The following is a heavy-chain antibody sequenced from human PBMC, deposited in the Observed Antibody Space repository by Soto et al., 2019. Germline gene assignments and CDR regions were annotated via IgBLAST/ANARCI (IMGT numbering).Heavy chain of an antibody. CDR2: IYYSGST. J-gene: IGHJ6*03. V-gene: IGHV4-59*12. Sequence: SETLSLTCTVSGGSISSYYWSWIRQPPGKGLEWIGYIYYSGSTNYNPSLKSRVTISVDTSKNQFSLKLSSVTAADTAVYYCAREGYDFWSGYSSPAYYYMDVWGKGTTVTVSS. CDR3: AREGYDFWSGYSSPAYYYMDV. CDR1: GGSISSYY. D-gene: IGHD3-3*01.